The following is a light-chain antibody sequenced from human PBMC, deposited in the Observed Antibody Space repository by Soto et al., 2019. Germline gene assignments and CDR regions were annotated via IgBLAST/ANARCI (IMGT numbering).Light chain of an antibody. V-gene: IGLV2-23*01. CDR1: SSDIGTYDL. CDR2: EDT. Sequence: QLVLTQPASVSGSPGQSITISCTGTSSDIGTYDLVSWYQSHPGKVPKLMIYEDTKRPSGVSDRFSGSKSGNTASLTISGLQPEDEAEYHCCSYAGASTYVLFGGGTKLTVL. CDR3: CSYAGASTYVL. J-gene: IGLJ2*01.